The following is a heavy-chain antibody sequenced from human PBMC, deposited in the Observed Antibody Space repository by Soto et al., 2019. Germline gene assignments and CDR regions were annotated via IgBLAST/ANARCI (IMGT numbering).Heavy chain of an antibody. CDR2: INPNSGGT. Sequence: SVKVACKASGYTFTCYYMHWVRQAPGQGLEWMGWINPNSGGTNYAQKFQGSVTMTRDTSISTAYMELSRLRSDDTAVYYCARTAGGRELRFLPPSFGYWGQGTLVTVSS. J-gene: IGHJ4*02. CDR1: GYTFTCYY. D-gene: IGHD3-3*01. CDR3: ARTAGGRELRFLPPSFGY. V-gene: IGHV1-2*02.